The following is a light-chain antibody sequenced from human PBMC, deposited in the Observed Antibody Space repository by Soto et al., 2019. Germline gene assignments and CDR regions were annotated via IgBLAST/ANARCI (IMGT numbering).Light chain of an antibody. V-gene: IGKV1-5*03. CDR3: APYTAYAGT. Sequence: VHATRLTDRLCAAVGDRVNIPCRAIQKNSRWLAWYQQKPGKAPELLIYKTSILEEGVPSRFSGSGSGREFTVILTRLQPYDSATYYGAPYTAYAGTFGHGTQVEIK. J-gene: IGKJ1*01. CDR1: QKNSRW. CDR2: KTS.